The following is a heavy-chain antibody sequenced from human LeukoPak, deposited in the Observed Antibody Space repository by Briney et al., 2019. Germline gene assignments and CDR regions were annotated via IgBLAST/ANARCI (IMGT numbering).Heavy chain of an antibody. Sequence: SETLSLTCTVSGGSISSYYWSWIRQPPGKGLEWIGYIYYSGSTNYNPSLKSRVTISVDTSKNQFSLKLSSVTAADTAVYYCASQWYSSSWYPQVFYWGQGTLVTVSS. J-gene: IGHJ4*02. D-gene: IGHD6-13*01. CDR3: ASQWYSSSWYPQVFY. V-gene: IGHV4-59*08. CDR2: IYYSGST. CDR1: GGSISSYY.